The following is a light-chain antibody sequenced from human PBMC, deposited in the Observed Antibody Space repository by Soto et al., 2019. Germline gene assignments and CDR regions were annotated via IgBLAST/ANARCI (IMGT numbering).Light chain of an antibody. CDR1: QSVSSN. V-gene: IGKV3-15*01. Sequence: EVVMTQSPATLSVSPGEGATLSCRASQSVSSNLAWYQQKPGKAPRLLIYGASTSATGISARFSGSRSGTKYTLTTRSRQTEDFAVYYCSQYNNWPAITFGQGIMLKI. J-gene: IGKJ2*01. CDR3: SQYNNWPAIT. CDR2: GAS.